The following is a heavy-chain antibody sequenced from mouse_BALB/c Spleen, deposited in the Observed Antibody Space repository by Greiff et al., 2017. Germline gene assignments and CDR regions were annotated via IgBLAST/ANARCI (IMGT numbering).Heavy chain of an antibody. V-gene: IGHV5-6-3*01. CDR3: ARGLLRRGYYFDY. CDR2: INSNGGST. Sequence: EVKLVESGGGLVQPGGSLKLSCAASGFTFSSYGMSWVRQTPDKRLELVATINSNGGSTYYPDSVKGRFTISRDNAKNTLYLQMSSLKSEDTAMYYCARGLLRRGYYFDYWGQGTTLTVSS. CDR1: GFTFSSYG. J-gene: IGHJ2*01. D-gene: IGHD1-1*01.